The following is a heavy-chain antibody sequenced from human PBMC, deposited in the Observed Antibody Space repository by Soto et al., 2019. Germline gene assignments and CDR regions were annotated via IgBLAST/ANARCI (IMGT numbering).Heavy chain of an antibody. Sequence: EEQLLESGGGLLQPGGSLKPPVAPFGSTFSSFPMTGAPKAQGRGLGWVSGIVGSGSRSDHADSVEGRFAISRDTSKNTVYLQMDSLRVEDTAVYYCVKAAHCSSASCYLPADVWGQGTTVTVSS. CDR1: GSTFSSFP. D-gene: IGHD2-2*01. J-gene: IGHJ6*02. V-gene: IGHV3-23*01. CDR3: VKAAHCSSASCYLPADV. CDR2: IVGSGSRS.